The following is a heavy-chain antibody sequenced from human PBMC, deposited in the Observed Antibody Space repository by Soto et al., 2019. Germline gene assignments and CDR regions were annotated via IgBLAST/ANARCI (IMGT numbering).Heavy chain of an antibody. CDR1: GGSISSSNW. V-gene: IGHV4-4*02. CDR3: ATVEYCSSTSCQVVEPYYYGMDV. CDR2: IYHSGST. J-gene: IGHJ6*02. Sequence: NPSETLSLTCAVSGGSISSSNWWSWVRQPPGKGLEWIGEIYHSGSTNYNPSLKSRVTISVDKSKNQFSLKLSSVTAADTAVYYCATVEYCSSTSCQVVEPYYYGMDVWGQGTTVTVSS. D-gene: IGHD2-2*01.